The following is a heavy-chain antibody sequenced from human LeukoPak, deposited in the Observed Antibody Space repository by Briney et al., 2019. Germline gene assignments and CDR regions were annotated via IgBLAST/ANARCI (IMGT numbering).Heavy chain of an antibody. Sequence: ASVKVSCKASGYSFTGYYVHWVRQAPGQGLEWMGWIKPDSGGTNFAQKFQGGVTMTRDTSISTAYMEVSRLTSDDTAVYYCARDAISRGIIDYWGQGTLVTVSS. D-gene: IGHD3-10*01. CDR3: ARDAISRGIIDY. CDR1: GYSFTGYY. CDR2: IKPDSGGT. V-gene: IGHV1-2*02. J-gene: IGHJ4*02.